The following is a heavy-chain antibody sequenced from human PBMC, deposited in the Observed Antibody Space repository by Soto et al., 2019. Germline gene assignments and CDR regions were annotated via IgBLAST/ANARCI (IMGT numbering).Heavy chain of an antibody. D-gene: IGHD2-21*02. CDR3: AKAAYCGGDCYSEYFDL. J-gene: IGHJ2*01. CDR1: GFTFSSYG. V-gene: IGHV3-30*18. Sequence: QVQLVESGGGVVQPGRSLRLSCAASGFTFSSYGMHWVRQAPGKGLEWVAVISYDGSNKYYADSVKGRFTISRDNSKNPLYLQMNSLRAEDTAVYYCAKAAYCGGDCYSEYFDLWGRGTLVTVSS. CDR2: ISYDGSNK.